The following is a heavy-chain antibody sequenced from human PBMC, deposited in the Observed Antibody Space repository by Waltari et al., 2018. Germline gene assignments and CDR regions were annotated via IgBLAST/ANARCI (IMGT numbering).Heavy chain of an antibody. J-gene: IGHJ3*02. CDR3: ARDYRAYCSGGSCYASVYAFDI. D-gene: IGHD2-15*01. CDR2: IIPIFGTA. Sequence: GSSVKVSCKASGGTFSSYAISWVRQAPGQGLEWMGGIIPIFGTANYAQKFQGRVTITADESTSTAYMELSSLRSEDTAVYYCARDYRAYCSGGSCYASVYAFDIWGQGTMVTVSS. V-gene: IGHV1-69*13. CDR1: GGTFSSYA.